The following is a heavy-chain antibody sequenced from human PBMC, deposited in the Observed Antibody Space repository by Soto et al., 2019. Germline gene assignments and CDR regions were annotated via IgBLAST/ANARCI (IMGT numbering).Heavy chain of an antibody. CDR3: ANEKSGVATILVGLDY. V-gene: IGHV3-23*01. CDR2: ISGSGGST. CDR1: GFTFSSYA. J-gene: IGHJ4*02. D-gene: IGHD5-12*01. Sequence: TVGSLRLSCAASGFTFSSYAMSWVRQAPGKGLEWVSAISGSGGSTYYADSVKGRFTISRDNSKNTLYLQMNSLRAEDTAVYYCANEKSGVATILVGLDYWGQGTLVTVSS.